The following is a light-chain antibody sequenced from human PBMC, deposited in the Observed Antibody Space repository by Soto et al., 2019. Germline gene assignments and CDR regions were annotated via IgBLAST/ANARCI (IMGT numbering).Light chain of an antibody. CDR1: QNIRSN. CDR2: DAS. V-gene: IGKV3-11*01. Sequence: EIVMTQSPGTRSVSPGERATLSSRASQNIRSNLAWYQQKPGQAPRLLIYDASYRATGIPARLSGSGSGTDFTLTISSLEPEDFAIYYCQQRSNWITFGQGTRLEIK. CDR3: QQRSNWIT. J-gene: IGKJ5*01.